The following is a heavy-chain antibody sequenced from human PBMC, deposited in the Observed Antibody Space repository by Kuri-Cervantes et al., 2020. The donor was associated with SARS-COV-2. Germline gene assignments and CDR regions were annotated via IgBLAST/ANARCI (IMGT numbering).Heavy chain of an antibody. CDR2: IYPGDSDT. V-gene: IGHV5-51*01. CDR3: ARRGLLSGYFDL. D-gene: IGHD3-16*02. Sequence: GGSLRLSCKGSGYIFTSYWIGWVRQMPGKGLEWMVIIYPGDSDTRYSPSFQGQVTISADKSISTAYLQWSSLKGSDTAMYYCARRGLLSGYFDLWGRGTLVTVSS. J-gene: IGHJ2*01. CDR1: GYIFTSYW.